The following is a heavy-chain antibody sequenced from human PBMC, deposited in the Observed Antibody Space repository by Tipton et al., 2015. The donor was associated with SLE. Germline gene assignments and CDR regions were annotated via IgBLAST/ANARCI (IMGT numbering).Heavy chain of an antibody. CDR1: GFVFSDYY. V-gene: IGHV3-11*01. CDR2: ISSGSHSM. Sequence: SLRLSCAASGFVFSDYYMSWIRQAPGKGLEWVSYISSGSHSMYYADSVEGRFTISRDNSNNTMVLQMNSLVAEDTATYYCVRENYWGWFDPWGQGALVTV. D-gene: IGHD3-16*01. J-gene: IGHJ5*02. CDR3: VRENYWGWFDP.